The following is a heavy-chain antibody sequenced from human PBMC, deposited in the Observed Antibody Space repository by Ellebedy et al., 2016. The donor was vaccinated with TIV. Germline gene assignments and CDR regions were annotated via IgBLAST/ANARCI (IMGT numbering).Heavy chain of an antibody. CDR2: ITNTGSTT. CDR1: GFTFGDYF. D-gene: IGHD3-22*01. V-gene: IGHV3-11*04. Sequence: PGGSLRLSCAASGFTFGDYFMSWVPQAPGKGLEWVSYITNTGSTTYYADPVKGRFTGARDNAKNSLFLQMNSLRPEDTALYYCATSAAGHSHGYYFDYWGQGNLVTVSA. CDR3: ATSAAGHSHGYYFDY. J-gene: IGHJ4*02.